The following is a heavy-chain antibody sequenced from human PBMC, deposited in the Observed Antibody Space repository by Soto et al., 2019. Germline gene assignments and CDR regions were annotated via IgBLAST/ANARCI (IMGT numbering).Heavy chain of an antibody. CDR1: GGSISSSSYY. D-gene: IGHD3-22*01. Sequence: QLQLQESGPGLVKPSETLSLTCTVSGGSISSSSYYWGWIRQPPGKGLEWIGSIYYSGSTYYNPSLKSRVTISVDTSKNQFSLKLSSVTAADTAVYYCARHLAYYYDSSGRDAFDIWGQGTMVTVSS. V-gene: IGHV4-39*01. J-gene: IGHJ3*02. CDR2: IYYSGST. CDR3: ARHLAYYYDSSGRDAFDI.